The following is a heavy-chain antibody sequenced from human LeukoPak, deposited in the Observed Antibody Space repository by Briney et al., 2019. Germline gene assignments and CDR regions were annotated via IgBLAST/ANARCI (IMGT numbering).Heavy chain of an antibody. Sequence: GGSLRLSCAASGFTFSNSAMSWVRQAPGKGLEWVSTLSGSGITTYYADSVKGRFTISRDNSKNTLYLQMNSLRAEDTAVYYCAKRIYSCGWSFFDYWGHGTLVTVSS. V-gene: IGHV3-23*01. CDR3: AKRIYSCGWSFFDY. CDR2: LSGSGITT. D-gene: IGHD6-19*01. CDR1: GFTFSNSA. J-gene: IGHJ4*01.